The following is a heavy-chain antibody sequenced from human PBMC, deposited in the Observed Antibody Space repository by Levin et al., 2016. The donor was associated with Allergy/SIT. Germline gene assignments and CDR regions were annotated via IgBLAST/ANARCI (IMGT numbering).Heavy chain of an antibody. Sequence: ASVKVSCKASGYTFTGYYMHWVRQAPGQGLEWMGWINPNSGGTNYAQKFQGRVTMTRDTSISTAYMELSRLRSDDTAVYYCARVVAVAGKDKFDYWGQGTLVTVSS. V-gene: IGHV1-2*02. CDR2: INPNSGGT. CDR3: ARVVAVAGKDKFDY. J-gene: IGHJ4*02. CDR1: GYTFTGYY. D-gene: IGHD6-19*01.